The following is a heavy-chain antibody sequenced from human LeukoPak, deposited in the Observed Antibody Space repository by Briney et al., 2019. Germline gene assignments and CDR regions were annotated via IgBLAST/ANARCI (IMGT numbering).Heavy chain of an antibody. J-gene: IGHJ4*02. D-gene: IGHD6-19*01. V-gene: IGHV4-39*01. Sequence: SETLSLTCTVSGGSITSSSYYWGWIRQSPGKGLEWIGSIFYSGSTYYNPSLKSRVTISIDTSENQFSLKLSSVTAADTAAYYCATTPALAVAGTLDPKEWGQGTLVTVSS. CDR3: ATTPALAVAGTLDPKE. CDR1: GGSITSSSYY. CDR2: IFYSGST.